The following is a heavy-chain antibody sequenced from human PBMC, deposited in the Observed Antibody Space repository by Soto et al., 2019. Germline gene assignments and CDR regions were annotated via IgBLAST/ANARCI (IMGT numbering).Heavy chain of an antibody. V-gene: IGHV1-24*01. CDR2: FDPEDGET. CDR3: ATVRLRLGELSLFPWFDP. CDR1: GYTLTELS. J-gene: IGHJ5*02. Sequence: ASVKVSCKVSGYTLTELSMHWVRQAPGKGLERMGGFDPEDGETIYAQKFQGRVTMTEDTSTDTAYMELSSLRSEDTAVYYCATVRLRLGELSLFPWFDPWGQGTLVTVSS. D-gene: IGHD3-16*02.